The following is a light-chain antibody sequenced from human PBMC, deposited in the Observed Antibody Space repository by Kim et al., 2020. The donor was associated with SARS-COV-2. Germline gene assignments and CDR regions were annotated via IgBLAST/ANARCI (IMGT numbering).Light chain of an antibody. CDR3: SSYTSSNTLI. CDR1: SSDVGGYNY. CDR2: DVS. J-gene: IGLJ2*01. V-gene: IGLV2-14*04. Sequence: GQSITISCTGTSSDVGGYNYVSWYQQHPGKAPKVMIYDVSERPSGVSNRFSGSKSGNTASLTISGLQAEDEADYYCSSYTSSNTLIFGGGTQLTVL.